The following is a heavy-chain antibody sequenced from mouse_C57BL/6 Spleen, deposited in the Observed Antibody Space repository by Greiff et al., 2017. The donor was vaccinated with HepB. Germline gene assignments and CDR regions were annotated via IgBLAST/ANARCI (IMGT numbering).Heavy chain of an antibody. CDR1: GFTFSNYW. V-gene: IGHV6-3*01. J-gene: IGHJ1*03. CDR3: TDDSWYFDV. D-gene: IGHD2-4*01. Sequence: EVQLQESGGGLVQPGGSMKLSCVASGFTFSNYWMNWVSQSPEKGLEWVAQIRLKSDNYATHYAEYVKGRFTISRDDSKSIVYLQMNNLRAEDTGIYYCTDDSWYFDVWGTGTTVTVSS. CDR2: IRLKSDNYAT.